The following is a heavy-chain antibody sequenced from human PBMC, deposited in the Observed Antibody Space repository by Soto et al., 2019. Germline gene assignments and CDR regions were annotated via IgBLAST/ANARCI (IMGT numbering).Heavy chain of an antibody. D-gene: IGHD2-21*01. Sequence: GSLRLFCGAPGFTFSNYWIQWVRQAPVKGLVWVSRINSDGSSTSYADSVKGRFTISRDNAKNTLYLQMNSLRAEDTTVYYCARAGVCGGDCFDYWGQGTLVTVSS. V-gene: IGHV3-74*01. CDR2: INSDGSST. CDR1: GFTFSNYW. CDR3: ARAGVCGGDCFDY. J-gene: IGHJ4*02.